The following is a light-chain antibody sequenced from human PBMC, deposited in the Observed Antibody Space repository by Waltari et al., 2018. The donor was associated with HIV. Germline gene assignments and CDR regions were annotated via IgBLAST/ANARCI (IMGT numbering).Light chain of an antibody. CDR1: SSDVGGYKD. V-gene: IGLV2-8*01. CDR3: STYAGSNDWVV. Sequence: QSALTQPPSASGSPGQSVPISCPGTSSDVGGYKDVSWYHHHPGKAPKHMIYDVRKRPAGVPDRFSGAKSGSTAALTVSGLQAEDEADYYCSTYAGSNDWVVFGGGTKLTVL. CDR2: DVR. J-gene: IGLJ2*01.